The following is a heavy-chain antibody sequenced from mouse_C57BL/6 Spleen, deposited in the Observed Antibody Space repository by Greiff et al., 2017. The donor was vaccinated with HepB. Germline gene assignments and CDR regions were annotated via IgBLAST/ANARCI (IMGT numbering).Heavy chain of an antibody. D-gene: IGHD2-1*01. Sequence: QVQLQQPGAELVKPGASVKLSCKASGYTFTSYWMHWVKQRPGQGLEWIGMIHPNSGSTNYNEKFKSKATLTVDKSSSTAYMQLSSLTSEDSAVYYCARKYYGNLYYFDYWGQGTTLTVSS. J-gene: IGHJ2*01. CDR1: GYTFTSYW. CDR2: IHPNSGST. V-gene: IGHV1-64*01. CDR3: ARKYYGNLYYFDY.